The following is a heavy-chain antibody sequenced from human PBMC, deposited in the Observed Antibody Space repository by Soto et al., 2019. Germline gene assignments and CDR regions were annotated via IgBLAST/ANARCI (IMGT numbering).Heavy chain of an antibody. CDR3: ARVGIAVAGTHPDY. CDR2: ISYDGSNK. V-gene: IGHV3-30-3*01. J-gene: IGHJ4*02. D-gene: IGHD6-19*01. Sequence: QVQLVESGGGVVQPGRSLRLSCAASGFTFSSYAMHWVRQAPGKGLEWVAVISYDGSNKYYADSVKGRFTISRDNSKNTLYLPMDSLRAEDTAVYYCARVGIAVAGTHPDYWGQGTLVTVSS. CDR1: GFTFSSYA.